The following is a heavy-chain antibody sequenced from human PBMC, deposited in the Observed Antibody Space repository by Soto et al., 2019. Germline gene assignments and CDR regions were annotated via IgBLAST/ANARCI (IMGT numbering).Heavy chain of an antibody. CDR3: ARPAGGYYYYYMDV. CDR1: GYTFTNNA. V-gene: IGHV1-3*01. D-gene: IGHD2-2*01. CDR2: INAANGNT. Sequence: GASVKVSCKASGYTFTNNAIHWVRQAPGQRLEWMGWINAANGNTKYSQKFQGRVTITRDTSASTAYMELSSLRSEDTAVYYCARPAGGYYYYYMDVWGKGTTVTVSS. J-gene: IGHJ6*03.